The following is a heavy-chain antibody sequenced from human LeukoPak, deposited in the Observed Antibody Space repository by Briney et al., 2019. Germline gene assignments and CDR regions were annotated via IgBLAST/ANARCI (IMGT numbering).Heavy chain of an antibody. J-gene: IGHJ4*02. CDR2: INHSGST. Sequence: SETLSLTCAVYGGSFSGYYWSWIRQPPGKGLEWIGEINHSGSTNYNPSLKSRATISVDTSKNQFSLKLSSVTAADTAVYYCARRLYSYDILTGYHPYYFDYWGQGTLVTVSS. CDR3: ARRLYSYDILTGYHPYYFDY. V-gene: IGHV4-34*01. D-gene: IGHD3-9*01. CDR1: GGSFSGYY.